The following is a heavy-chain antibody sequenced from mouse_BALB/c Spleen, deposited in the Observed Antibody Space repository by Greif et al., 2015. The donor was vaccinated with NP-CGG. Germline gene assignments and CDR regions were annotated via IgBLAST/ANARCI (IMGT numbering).Heavy chain of an antibody. V-gene: IGHV7-3*02. CDR2: IRNKANGYTT. D-gene: IGHD1-1*01. CDR3: ARDYYGSSYWYFDV. J-gene: IGHJ1*01. Sequence: EVNVVESGGGLVQPGGSLRLSCATSGFTFTDYYMSWVRQPPGKALEWLGFIRNKANGYTTEYSASVKGRFTISRDNSQSILYLRMNTLRAEDSATYYCARDYYGSSYWYFDVWGAGTTVTVSS. CDR1: GFTFTDYY.